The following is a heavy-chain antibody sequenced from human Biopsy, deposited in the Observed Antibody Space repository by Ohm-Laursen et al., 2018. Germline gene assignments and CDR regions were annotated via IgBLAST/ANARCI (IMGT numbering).Heavy chain of an antibody. V-gene: IGHV4-59*12. CDR3: AGIVLGPTNDAFDI. CDR2: ISYSRDT. J-gene: IGHJ3*02. CDR1: GGSFSGYY. D-gene: IGHD1-26*01. Sequence: TLSLTCTVYGGSFSGYYWSWIRQAPGKGLEWIGYISYSRDTIYNPSLKSRVTMSVDTSKNHFSLNLNSVTAADTAVYYCAGIVLGPTNDAFDIWGQGTMVTVSS.